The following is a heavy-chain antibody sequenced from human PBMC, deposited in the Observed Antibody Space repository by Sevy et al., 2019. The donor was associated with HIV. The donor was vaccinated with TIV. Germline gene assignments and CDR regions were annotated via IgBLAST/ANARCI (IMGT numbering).Heavy chain of an antibody. CDR2: ISYDGSNK. CDR3: AKDHLGYCSGGSCSFSDY. CDR1: GFTFSSYS. Sequence: GGSLRLSCAASGFTFSSYSMHWVRQAPGKGLEWVAVISYDGSNKYYADSVKGRFTISRDNSKNTLYLQMNSLRAEDTAVYYCAKDHLGYCSGGSCSFSDYWGQGTLVTVSS. V-gene: IGHV3-30*18. J-gene: IGHJ4*02. D-gene: IGHD2-15*01.